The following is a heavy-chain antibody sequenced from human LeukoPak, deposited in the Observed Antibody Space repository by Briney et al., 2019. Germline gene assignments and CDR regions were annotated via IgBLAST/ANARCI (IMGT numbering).Heavy chain of an antibody. CDR1: GFTVSSNY. Sequence: PGGSLSLSCAASGFTVSSNYMTWVRQAPGKGLEWVSVIYSDGSTYYADSVKGRFTISRDNSKNTLYLQMNSLRVEDTAVYYCARNYVDYWGQGTLVTVSS. J-gene: IGHJ4*02. CDR2: IYSDGST. V-gene: IGHV3-66*01. CDR3: ARNYVDY.